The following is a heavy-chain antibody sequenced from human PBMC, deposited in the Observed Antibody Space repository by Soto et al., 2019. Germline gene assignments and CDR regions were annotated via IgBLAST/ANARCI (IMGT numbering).Heavy chain of an antibody. CDR1: GCSVSSYC. Sequence: PAETLSLTYTVSGCSVSSYCWSWIRQPPGKGLEWIGYIYYSGSTNYNPSLKSRVTISVDTSKNQFSLKLSSVTAADTAVYYCARRYGHSVDYWGQGTLVTVS. CDR3: ARRYGHSVDY. J-gene: IGHJ4*02. CDR2: IYYSGST. V-gene: IGHV4-59*08. D-gene: IGHD1-1*01.